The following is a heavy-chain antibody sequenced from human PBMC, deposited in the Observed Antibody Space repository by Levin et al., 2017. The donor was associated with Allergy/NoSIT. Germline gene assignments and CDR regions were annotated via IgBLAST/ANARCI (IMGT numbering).Heavy chain of an antibody. CDR3: AREGSYDFWSGYYDY. Sequence: SETLSLTCTVSGGSISSYYWSWIRQPPGKGLEWIGYIYYSGSTNYNPSLKSRVTISVDTSKNQFSLKLSSVTAADTAVYYCAREGSYDFWSGYYDYWGQGTLVTVSS. CDR1: GGSISSYY. D-gene: IGHD3-3*01. CDR2: IYYSGST. J-gene: IGHJ4*02. V-gene: IGHV4-59*01.